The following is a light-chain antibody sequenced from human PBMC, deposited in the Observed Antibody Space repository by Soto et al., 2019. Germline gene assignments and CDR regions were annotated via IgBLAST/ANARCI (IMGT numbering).Light chain of an antibody. CDR3: SSYTSSSTPVV. CDR1: SSDVGGYNY. CDR2: DVS. V-gene: IGLV2-14*01. J-gene: IGLJ2*01. Sequence: QSALTQPASVSGSPGQSITISCTGTSSDVGGYNYVSWYQQHPGKAPKLMIYDVSNRPSGVSNRFSGSKSGNTASLTISGVQAEEEADYYCSSYTSSSTPVVFGGRTKLTVL.